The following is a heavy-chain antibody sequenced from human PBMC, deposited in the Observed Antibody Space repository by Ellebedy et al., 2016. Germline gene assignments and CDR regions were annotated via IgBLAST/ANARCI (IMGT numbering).Heavy chain of an antibody. CDR2: IYYSGTTYYSGTT. V-gene: IGHV4-39*07. CDR3: RLVGATTTSFDY. D-gene: IGHD1-26*01. CDR1: GGSISSSNYY. Sequence: SETLSLTCTVSGGSISSSNYYWGWIRQPPGKGLEWIGSIYYSGTTYYSGTTYYNPSLKSRVTISVDTSKNQFSLKLSSVTAADTAVYYCRLVGATTTSFDYWGQGTLVTVSP. J-gene: IGHJ4*02.